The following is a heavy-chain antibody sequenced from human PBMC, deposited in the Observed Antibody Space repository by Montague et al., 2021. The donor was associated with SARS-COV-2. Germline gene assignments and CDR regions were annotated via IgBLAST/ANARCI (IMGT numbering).Heavy chain of an antibody. D-gene: IGHD3-9*01. CDR1: GGSISSGSYY. V-gene: IGHV4-61*02. Sequence: TLSLTCTVSGGSISSGSYYWSWIRQPVGRGLEWIGRIYTSGSTNYNPSLKSRVTISVDTSKNQFSLKLSSVTAADTAVYYCAREWVYYDILTGYRNWFDPWGQGTLVTVSS. CDR3: AREWVYYDILTGYRNWFDP. CDR2: IYTSGST. J-gene: IGHJ5*02.